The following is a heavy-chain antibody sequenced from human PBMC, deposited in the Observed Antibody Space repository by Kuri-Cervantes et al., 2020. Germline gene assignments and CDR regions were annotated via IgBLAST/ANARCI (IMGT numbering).Heavy chain of an antibody. D-gene: IGHD2-2*01. J-gene: IGHJ3*02. CDR3: AKDLSYGVVVYGDDAFDI. Sequence: ESLKISCAASGFTFSSYAMSWVRQAPGKGLEWVSAISGSGGSKYYADSVKGRFTISRDNSKNTLYLQMNSLRAEDTAVYYCAKDLSYGVVVYGDDAFDIWGQGTMVTVSS. V-gene: IGHV3-23*01. CDR1: GFTFSSYA. CDR2: ISGSGGSK.